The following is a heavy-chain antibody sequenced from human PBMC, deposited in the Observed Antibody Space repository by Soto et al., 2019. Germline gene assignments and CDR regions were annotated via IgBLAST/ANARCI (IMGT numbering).Heavy chain of an antibody. V-gene: IGHV1-18*04. CDR2: ISAYNGNT. CDR3: ASMMVTTEEGYDYYYGMDV. J-gene: IGHJ6*02. CDR1: GYTFTSYG. D-gene: IGHD4-17*01. Sequence: QVQLVQSGAEVKKPGASGKVSCKASGYTFTSYGIIWVRQAPGPGLEWMGWISAYNGNTNYAQKRQGRVTMTTDTSTSTDYMELRSRRSDDTAVYYCASMMVTTEEGYDYYYGMDVWGQGTTVTVSS.